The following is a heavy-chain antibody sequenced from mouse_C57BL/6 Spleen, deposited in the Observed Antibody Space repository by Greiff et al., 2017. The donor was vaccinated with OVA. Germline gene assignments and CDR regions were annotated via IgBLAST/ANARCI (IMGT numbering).Heavy chain of an antibody. V-gene: IGHV7-1*01. CDR3: ARDGSTYFDY. D-gene: IGHD1-1*01. Sequence: EVKLVESGGGLVQSGRSLRLSCATSGFTFSDFYMEWVRQAPGKGLEWIAASRNKANDYTTEYSASVKGRFIVSRDTSQSILYLQMNALRAEDTAIYYCARDGSTYFDYWGQGTTLTVSS. CDR1: GFTFSDFY. J-gene: IGHJ2*01. CDR2: SRNKANDYTT.